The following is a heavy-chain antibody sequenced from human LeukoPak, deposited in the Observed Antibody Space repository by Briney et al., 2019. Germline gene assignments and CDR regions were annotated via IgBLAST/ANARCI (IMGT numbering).Heavy chain of an antibody. CDR2: MSGSADST. CDR3: AKGLGGEFY. J-gene: IGHJ4*02. CDR1: GFTFRNYA. V-gene: IGHV3-23*01. D-gene: IGHD2-21*01. Sequence: GGSLRLSCAASGFTFRNYAMSWVRQAPGKGLEWVSGMSGSADSTYYADSVKGRFTISRDNSKNTFYLQMNSLSAEDTAVYYCAKGLGGEFYWGQGTLVTVSS.